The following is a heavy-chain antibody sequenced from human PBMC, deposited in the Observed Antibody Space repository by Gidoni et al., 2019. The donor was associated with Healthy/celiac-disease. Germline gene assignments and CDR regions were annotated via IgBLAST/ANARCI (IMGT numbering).Heavy chain of an antibody. J-gene: IGHJ6*03. CDR2: ISYDGSNK. D-gene: IGHD5-18*01. Sequence: QVQLVESGGGVVQHGRSVRLSCAAAGFTFSSYDMHWVRQAPGKGLEWVAVISYDGSNKYYADSVKGRFTISRDNSKNTLYLQMNSLRAEDTAVYYCARDGVGYSYGYLGYYYYYYMDVWGKGTTVTVSS. V-gene: IGHV3-30-3*01. CDR1: GFTFSSYD. CDR3: ARDGVGYSYGYLGYYYYYYMDV.